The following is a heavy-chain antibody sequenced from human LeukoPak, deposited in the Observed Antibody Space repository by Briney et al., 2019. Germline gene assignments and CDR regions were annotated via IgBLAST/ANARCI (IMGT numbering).Heavy chain of an antibody. CDR3: AKLDSSGYYLDAFDI. D-gene: IGHD3-22*01. J-gene: IGHJ3*02. Sequence: GGSLRLSCAAAGFTFSSYGMHWVRQAPGKGLERVALIRYDGSNKYYADSVKGQFTISRDNSKNTLYLQMNSLRAEDTAVYYCAKLDSSGYYLDAFDIWGQGTMVTVSS. CDR2: IRYDGSNK. CDR1: GFTFSSYG. V-gene: IGHV3-30*02.